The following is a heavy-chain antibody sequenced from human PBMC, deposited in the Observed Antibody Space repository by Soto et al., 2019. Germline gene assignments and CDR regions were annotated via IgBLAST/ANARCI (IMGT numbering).Heavy chain of an antibody. Sequence: PWETLSLTCTASGGSVSIRPYYWIWIRQPPGKGLEWIGYIYYSGITNYNPSLSRRVTVSLDTSRNRFSLILRSVTAGDNAVYYCVRSYEGNSKSLAFWGKGTLV. D-gene: IGHD4-4*01. J-gene: IGHJ4*02. CDR3: VRSYEGNSKSLAF. V-gene: IGHV4-61*01. CDR2: IYYSGIT. CDR1: GGSVSIRPYY.